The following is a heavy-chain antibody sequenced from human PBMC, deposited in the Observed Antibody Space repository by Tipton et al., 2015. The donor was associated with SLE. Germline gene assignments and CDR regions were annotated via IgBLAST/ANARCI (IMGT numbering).Heavy chain of an antibody. J-gene: IGHJ6*03. V-gene: IGHV4-59*01. CDR3: ARAGPGSGYYYYMDV. CDR1: GGSISSYY. Sequence: TLSLTCTVSGGSISSYYWSWIRQPPGKGLEWIGYIYYTGSTNYNPSLKSRVTISVDTSKNQFSLKLSSVTAADTAVYYCARAGPGSGYYYYMDVWGKGTTVTVSS. D-gene: IGHD3-10*01. CDR2: IYYTGST.